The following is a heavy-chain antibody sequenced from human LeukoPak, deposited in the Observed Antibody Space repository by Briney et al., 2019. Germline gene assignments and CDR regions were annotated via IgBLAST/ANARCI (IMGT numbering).Heavy chain of an antibody. D-gene: IGHD1-26*01. V-gene: IGHV1-2*02. CDR1: GYTFTGYY. J-gene: IGHJ4*02. Sequence: ASVKVSCKASGYTFTGYYMHWVRQAPGQGLEWMGWINPNSGGTNYAQRFQGRVTMTRDTSISTAYMELSRLRSDDTAVYCCARVRQWELLADEFDYWGQGTLVTVSS. CDR2: INPNSGGT. CDR3: ARVRQWELLADEFDY.